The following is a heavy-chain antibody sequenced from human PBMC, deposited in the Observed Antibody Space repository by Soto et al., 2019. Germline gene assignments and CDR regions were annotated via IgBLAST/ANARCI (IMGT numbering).Heavy chain of an antibody. V-gene: IGHV3-30-3*01. CDR1: GFTFDKFD. D-gene: IGHD2-2*02. CDR2: TSYDGDKK. CDR3: VREGGVPSAIGHYYYGMDV. J-gene: IGHJ6*02. Sequence: TGGSLRLSCAASGFTFDKFDMHWVRQAPGRGLQWVAVTSYDGDKKYYAASVKGRFTISRDNSNNTLHLQMNNLRGDDTAVYYCVREGGVPSAIGHYYYGMDVWGQGTAVTVSS.